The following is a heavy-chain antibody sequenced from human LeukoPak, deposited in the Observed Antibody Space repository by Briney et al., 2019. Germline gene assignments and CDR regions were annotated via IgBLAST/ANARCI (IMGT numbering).Heavy chain of an antibody. CDR3: ARVQSSAWPDAFDI. J-gene: IGHJ3*02. Sequence: GGSLRLSCAASGFIFSRYWMNWVRQAPGKGLEWVANIEQDGSEKYYVDSVKGRFTISRDNAKNSLYLQMNSLRAEDTAVYYCARVQSSAWPDAFDIWGQGTMVTVSS. V-gene: IGHV3-7*01. CDR2: IEQDGSEK. CDR1: GFIFSRYW. D-gene: IGHD6-19*01.